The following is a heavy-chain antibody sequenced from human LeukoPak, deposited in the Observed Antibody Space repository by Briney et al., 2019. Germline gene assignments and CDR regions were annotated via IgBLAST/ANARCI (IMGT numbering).Heavy chain of an antibody. V-gene: IGHV3-21*01. CDR2: ISSSSSYI. CDR1: GFTFHTYT. D-gene: IGHD6-13*01. CDR3: ARSSYTRSWYPDY. Sequence: GSLRLSCAASGFTFHTYTMNWVRQAPGKGLEWVSSISSSSSYIYYADSVKGRFTISRDNAKDSLYLQMNSLRAEDTAVYYCARSSYTRSWYPDYWGQGTLVTVSS. J-gene: IGHJ4*02.